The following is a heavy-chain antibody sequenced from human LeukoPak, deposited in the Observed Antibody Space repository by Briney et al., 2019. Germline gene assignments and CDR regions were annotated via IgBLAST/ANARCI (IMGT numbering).Heavy chain of an antibody. Sequence: PSETLSLTCTVSGGSISSSSYYWGWIRQSPGKGLVWVSRINDDGSTTSYADSVKGRFTISRDNAKNTLYLQMNSLRAEDTAVYYCARGPAANSGNYYVGDYWGQGTLVTVSS. V-gene: IGHV3-74*01. CDR2: INDDGSTT. D-gene: IGHD1-26*01. CDR3: ARGPAANSGNYYVGDY. J-gene: IGHJ4*02. CDR1: GGSISSSSYY.